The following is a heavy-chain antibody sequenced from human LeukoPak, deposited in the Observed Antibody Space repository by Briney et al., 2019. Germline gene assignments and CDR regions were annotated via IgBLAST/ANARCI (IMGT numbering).Heavy chain of an antibody. D-gene: IGHD3-16*01. V-gene: IGHV3-64D*06. CDR1: GFVFSIYT. CDR3: VKDFGRVRGTPDS. Sequence: GGSLRLSCSASGFVFSIYTMYWVRQTPGKGPEYVSTISGSGNGGSRYYADSVKGRFTISRDDSKSIVYLQMNNLRSEDTAVYYCVKDFGRVRGTPDSWGQGTLVTVSS. J-gene: IGHJ4*02. CDR2: ISGSGNGGSR.